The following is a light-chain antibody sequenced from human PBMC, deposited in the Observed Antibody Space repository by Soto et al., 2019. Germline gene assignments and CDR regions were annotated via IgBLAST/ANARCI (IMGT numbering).Light chain of an antibody. J-gene: IGKJ4*02. CDR1: QSVSSY. V-gene: IGKV3-11*01. CDR2: DAS. CDR3: QQRRHWPPLT. Sequence: EIVLTQSPATLSLSPGERATLSCRASQSVSSYLAWYQQKPGQAPRLVTYDASNRATGIPDRLSGSGSVTDFTPTISRRGPEDCAVYYCQQRRHWPPLTFGGGTKVEI.